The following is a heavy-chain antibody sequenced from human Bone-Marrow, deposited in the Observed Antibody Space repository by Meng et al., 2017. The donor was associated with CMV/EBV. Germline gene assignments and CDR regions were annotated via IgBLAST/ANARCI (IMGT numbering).Heavy chain of an antibody. D-gene: IGHD3-3*01. Sequence: ASVKVSCKASGYTFTSYDINWVRQATGQGLEWMGWMNPNRGNTGYAQKFQGRVTITRNTSISTAYMELSSLRSEDTAVYYCARLYYDFWSGYYSQAFDIWGQGTMVTVSS. CDR1: GYTFTSYD. J-gene: IGHJ3*02. CDR3: ARLYYDFWSGYYSQAFDI. V-gene: IGHV1-8*03. CDR2: MNPNRGNT.